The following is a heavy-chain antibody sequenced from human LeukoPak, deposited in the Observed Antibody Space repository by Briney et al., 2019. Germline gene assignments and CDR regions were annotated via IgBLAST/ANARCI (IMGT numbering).Heavy chain of an antibody. V-gene: IGHV3-30*02. Sequence: GGSLRLSCAASGFTFSSYSMNWVRQAPGKGLEWVAFIRYDGSNKYYADSVKGRFTISRDNSKNTLYLQMNSLRAEDTAVYYCAKVAAAAPWGYFDYWGQGTLVTVSS. J-gene: IGHJ4*02. D-gene: IGHD2-15*01. CDR3: AKVAAAAPWGYFDY. CDR1: GFTFSSYS. CDR2: IRYDGSNK.